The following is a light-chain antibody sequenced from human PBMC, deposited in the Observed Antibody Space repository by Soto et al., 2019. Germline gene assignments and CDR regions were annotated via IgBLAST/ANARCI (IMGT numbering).Light chain of an antibody. V-gene: IGKV3-15*01. CDR2: GAS. CDR3: QQYNDWPQT. Sequence: EIVMTQSPATLSVSPGERATLSCRASQSVSSTLAWYQQKPGQAPRLLIYGASARATGIPARFSGSGSGTEFTLTISSLQPEDFAVYYCQQYNDWPQTFGQGTKVDIK. CDR1: QSVSST. J-gene: IGKJ1*01.